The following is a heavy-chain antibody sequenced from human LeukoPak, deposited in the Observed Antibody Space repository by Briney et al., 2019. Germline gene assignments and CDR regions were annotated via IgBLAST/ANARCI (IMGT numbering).Heavy chain of an antibody. J-gene: IGHJ4*02. CDR3: ARDVEWLRSLDY. CDR1: GFTVSSNY. Sequence: GGSLRLSCAASGFTVSSNYMSWVRQAPGKGLEWVSLIYSGGSTYYADSVKGRFTISRDNSKNTVYLQMSSLRAEDTGVYYCARDVEWLRSLDYWGQGTLVTVSS. D-gene: IGHD5-12*01. V-gene: IGHV3-53*01. CDR2: IYSGGST.